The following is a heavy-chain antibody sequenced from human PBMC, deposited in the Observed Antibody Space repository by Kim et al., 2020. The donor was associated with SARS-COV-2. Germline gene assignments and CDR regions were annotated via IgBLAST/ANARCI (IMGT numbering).Heavy chain of an antibody. CDR1: GGSISSYY. D-gene: IGHD3-9*01. Sequence: SETLSLTCTVSGGSISSYYWSWIRQPPGKGLEWIGYIYYSWSTNYNPSLKSRVTISVDTSKNQFSLKLSSVTAADTAVYYCARVRAYYDILTGYLYYFDYWGQGTLVTVSS. CDR3: ARVRAYYDILTGYLYYFDY. V-gene: IGHV4-59*01. CDR2: IYYSWST. J-gene: IGHJ4*02.